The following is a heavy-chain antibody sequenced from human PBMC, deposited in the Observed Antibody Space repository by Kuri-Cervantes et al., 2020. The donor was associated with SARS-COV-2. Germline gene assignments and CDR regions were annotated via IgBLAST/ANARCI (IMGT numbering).Heavy chain of an antibody. Sequence: GESLKISCTASGFTFGDYAMSWVRQAPGKGLEWVCFIRSKAYGGTTEYAASVKGRFTISRDDSKSIAYLQMNSLKTEDTAVYYCTRDKNAGFGEPNDYWGQGTLVTVSS. V-gene: IGHV3-49*04. CDR3: TRDKNAGFGEPNDY. D-gene: IGHD3-10*01. J-gene: IGHJ4*02. CDR1: GFTFGDYA. CDR2: IRSKAYGGTT.